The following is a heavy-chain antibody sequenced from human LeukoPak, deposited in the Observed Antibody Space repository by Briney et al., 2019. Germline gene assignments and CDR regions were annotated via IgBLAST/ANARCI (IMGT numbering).Heavy chain of an antibody. Sequence: GGSLRLSCATSGFTFSSYAMSWVRQAPGKGLEWVSTISGSGGSTYYADSVKGRFTLSRDNSKNSLYLQMNSLRAEDTAVYYCARERQYYYDSSGYPYFDYWGQGTLVTVSS. CDR2: ISGSGGST. J-gene: IGHJ4*02. V-gene: IGHV3-23*01. CDR1: GFTFSSYA. CDR3: ARERQYYYDSSGYPYFDY. D-gene: IGHD3-22*01.